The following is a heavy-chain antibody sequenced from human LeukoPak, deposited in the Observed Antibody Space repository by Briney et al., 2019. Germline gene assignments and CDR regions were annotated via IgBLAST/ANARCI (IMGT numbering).Heavy chain of an antibody. CDR3: ARDTWQQLVRSSDYYYYMDV. CDR2: ISAYNGNT. Sequence: ASVKVSCKASGYTFTSYGISWVRQAPGQGLEWMGWISAYNGNTNYAQKLQGRVTMTTDTSTSTAYMELRSLRSDDTAVYYCARDTWQQLVRSSDYYYYMDVWGKGTTVTVSS. CDR1: GYTFTSYG. D-gene: IGHD6-13*01. V-gene: IGHV1-18*01. J-gene: IGHJ6*03.